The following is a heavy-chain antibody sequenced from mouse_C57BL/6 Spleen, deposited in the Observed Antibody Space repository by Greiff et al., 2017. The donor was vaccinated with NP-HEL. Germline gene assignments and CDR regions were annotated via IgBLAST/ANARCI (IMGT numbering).Heavy chain of an antibody. CDR3: ARSDGYDYDIDY. J-gene: IGHJ2*01. CDR1: GYAFSSSW. Sequence: QVQLQQSGPELVKPGASVKISCKASGYAFSSSWMNWVKQRPGKGLEWIGRIYPGDGDTNYNGKFKGKATLTADKSSSTAYMQLSSLTSEDSAVYFCARSDGYDYDIDYWGQGTTLTVSS. D-gene: IGHD2-4*01. V-gene: IGHV1-82*01. CDR2: IYPGDGDT.